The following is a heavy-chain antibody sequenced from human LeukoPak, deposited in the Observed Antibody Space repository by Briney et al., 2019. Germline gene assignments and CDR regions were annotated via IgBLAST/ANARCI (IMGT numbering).Heavy chain of an antibody. CDR2: MNPNSGNT. CDR1: GYTFTTYD. J-gene: IGHJ4*02. Sequence: ASVKVCCEASGYTFTTYDINWVRQATGQGHEWMGWMNPNSGNTAYAQKFQGRVTMTRNTSISTAFMELSGLRSEDTAVYFCARRNTAMVAGLDYWGQGSLVTVSS. CDR3: ARRNTAMVAGLDY. V-gene: IGHV1-8*01. D-gene: IGHD5-18*01.